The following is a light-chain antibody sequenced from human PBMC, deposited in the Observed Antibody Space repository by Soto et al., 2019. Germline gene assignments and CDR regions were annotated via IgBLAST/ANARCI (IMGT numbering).Light chain of an antibody. J-gene: IGKJ1*01. CDR3: QQYNSYPRT. Sequence: DLQMTQSPSSLSASVGDRVTITCRASQVISNYLAWFQQKPGKAPMSLIYAASKLQSGVPSKFSGSGSGTDFTLTISSLQPEDFATYYCQQYNSYPRTFGQGTKVEIK. V-gene: IGKV1-16*02. CDR2: AAS. CDR1: QVISNY.